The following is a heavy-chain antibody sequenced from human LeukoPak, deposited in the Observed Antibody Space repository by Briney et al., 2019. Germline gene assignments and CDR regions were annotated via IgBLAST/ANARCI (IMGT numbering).Heavy chain of an antibody. D-gene: IGHD3-16*01. CDR2: IIPIFGIA. CDR1: GGTFSSYA. V-gene: IGHV1-69*04. CDR3: ARDGGTQHY. J-gene: IGHJ4*02. Sequence: ASVKVSCKASGGTFSSYAISWVRQAPGQGLEWMGRIIPIFGIANYAQKFQGRVTITADKSTSAAYMELSSLRSEDTAVYYCARDGGTQHYWGQGTLVTVSS.